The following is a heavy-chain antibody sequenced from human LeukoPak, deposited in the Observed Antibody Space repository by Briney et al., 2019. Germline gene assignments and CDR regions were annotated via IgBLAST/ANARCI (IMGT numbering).Heavy chain of an antibody. D-gene: IGHD2-2*01. V-gene: IGHV1-2*02. Sequence: ASVKVSCKASGYTFTGYYMHWVRQAPGQGLEWMGWINPNSGGTNYAQKFQGRVTMTRDTSTSTAYMELSRLRSDDTAVYYCARDLLGYCSSTSCNEFDYWGQGTLVTVSS. J-gene: IGHJ4*02. CDR1: GYTFTGYY. CDR3: ARDLLGYCSSTSCNEFDY. CDR2: INPNSGGT.